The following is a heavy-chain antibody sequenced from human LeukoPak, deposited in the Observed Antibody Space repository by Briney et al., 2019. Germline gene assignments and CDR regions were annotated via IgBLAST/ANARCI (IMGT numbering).Heavy chain of an antibody. CDR1: GYTFTSYG. J-gene: IGHJ4*02. CDR2: ISAYNGNT. Sequence: ASVKVSCKASGYTFTSYGISWVRQAPGQGLEWMGWISAYNGNTNYAQKLQGRVTMTTDTSTSTAYMELRSLRSDDTAVYYCARTSPRGYSGYDLDYWGQGTLVTVSS. V-gene: IGHV1-18*01. CDR3: ARTSPRGYSGYDLDY. D-gene: IGHD5-12*01.